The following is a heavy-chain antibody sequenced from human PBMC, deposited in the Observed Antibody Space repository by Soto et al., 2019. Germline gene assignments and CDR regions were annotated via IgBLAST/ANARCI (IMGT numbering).Heavy chain of an antibody. D-gene: IGHD2-15*01. Sequence: PSETLSLTCTVSGGSISSYYWTWIRQPPGKGLEWIEYIYYSGSTNYNPSLMSRVTISVATSKNQFSLKLSSVTAADTAVYYCASGSYYYFMDVWGKGTTVTVSS. CDR3: ASGSYYYFMDV. J-gene: IGHJ6*03. CDR2: IYYSGST. V-gene: IGHV4-59*12. CDR1: GGSISSYY.